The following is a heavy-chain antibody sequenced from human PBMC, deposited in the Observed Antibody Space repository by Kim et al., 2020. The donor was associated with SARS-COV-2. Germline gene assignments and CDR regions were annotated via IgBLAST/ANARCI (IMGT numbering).Heavy chain of an antibody. CDR3: ARDQDEYILN. D-gene: IGHD6-6*01. Sequence: YNDYAVSVKSRITINPDTSKNQFSLQLNSVTPEDTAVYYCARDQDEYILNWGQGTLVTVSS. J-gene: IGHJ4*02. CDR2: YN. V-gene: IGHV6-1*01.